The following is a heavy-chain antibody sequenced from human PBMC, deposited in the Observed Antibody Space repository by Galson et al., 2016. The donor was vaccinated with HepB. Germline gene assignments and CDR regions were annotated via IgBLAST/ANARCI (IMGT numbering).Heavy chain of an antibody. CDR3: ARQDRAGLVNF. Sequence: SETLSLTCTVSGGSISSNSYFWAWIRQPPGKGLDWIGSIYYSGTTHYNPSLQSRVSISVDTSKNQFSLRLTSVSAADTAMYSCARQDRAGLVNFWGQGTMVTVSS. CDR2: IYYSGTT. V-gene: IGHV4-39*01. CDR1: GGSISSNSYF. D-gene: IGHD6-19*01. J-gene: IGHJ3*01.